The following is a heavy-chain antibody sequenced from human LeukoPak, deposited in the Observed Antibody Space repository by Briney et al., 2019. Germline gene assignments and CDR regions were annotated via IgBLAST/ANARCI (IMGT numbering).Heavy chain of an antibody. CDR1: GFTFSSYG. Sequence: GGSLRLSCAASGFTFSSYGMHWVRQAPGKGLEWVAFIRYDGSNKYYADSVKGRFTISRDNSKNTLYLQMNSLRAEDTAVYYCAQDSGIVGAAYDYWGQGTLVTVSS. D-gene: IGHD1-26*01. J-gene: IGHJ4*02. V-gene: IGHV3-30*02. CDR3: AQDSGIVGAAYDY. CDR2: IRYDGSNK.